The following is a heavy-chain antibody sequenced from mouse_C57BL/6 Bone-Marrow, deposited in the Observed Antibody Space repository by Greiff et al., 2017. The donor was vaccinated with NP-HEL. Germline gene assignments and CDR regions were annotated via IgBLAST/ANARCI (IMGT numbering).Heavy chain of an antibody. CDR3: ARKLAWFAY. CDR1: GYTFTSYW. Sequence: QVQLQQPGAELVKPGASVKLSCKASGYTFTSYWMQWVKQRPGQGLEWIGEIDPSDSYTNYNQKFKGKATLTVDTSSSTAYMQLRSLTSEDSAVYYCARKLAWFAYWGQGTLVTVSA. CDR2: IDPSDSYT. J-gene: IGHJ3*01. V-gene: IGHV1-50*01.